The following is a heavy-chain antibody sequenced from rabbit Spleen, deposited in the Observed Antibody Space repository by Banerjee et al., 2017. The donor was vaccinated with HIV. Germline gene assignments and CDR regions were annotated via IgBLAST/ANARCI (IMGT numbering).Heavy chain of an antibody. V-gene: IGHV1S45*01. CDR2: VFLGDTGNT. CDR1: GFSFSSNW. J-gene: IGHJ6*01. CDR3: VREVYHILGL. D-gene: IGHD1-1*01. Sequence: QEQLEESGGGLVKPGGTLTLTCTVSGFSFSSNWICWVRQAPGKGLEWIACVFLGDTGNTYYAPWVNGRFTISKISSTTATLQMTSLTVADTATYFCVREVYHILGLWGPGTLVTVS.